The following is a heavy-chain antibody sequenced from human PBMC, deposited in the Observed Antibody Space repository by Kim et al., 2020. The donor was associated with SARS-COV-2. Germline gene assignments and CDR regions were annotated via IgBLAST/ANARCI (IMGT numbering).Heavy chain of an antibody. D-gene: IGHD4-4*01. CDR2: INPSGGST. CDR1: GYTFTSYY. V-gene: IGHV1-46*01. CDR3: ARDPHSNYDWFDP. Sequence: ASVKVSCKASGYTFTSYYMHWVRQAPGQGLEWMGIINPSGGSTSYAQKFQGSVTMTRDTSTSTVYMELSSLRSEDTAVYYCARDPHSNYDWFDPWGQGTLVTVSS. J-gene: IGHJ5*02.